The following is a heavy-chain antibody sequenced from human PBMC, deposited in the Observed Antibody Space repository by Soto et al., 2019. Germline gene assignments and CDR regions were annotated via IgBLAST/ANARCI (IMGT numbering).Heavy chain of an antibody. CDR2: IYYSGST. Sequence: QVQLQESGPGLVKPSQTLSITCTVSGGSISSGGYYWSWIRQHPGKGLEWIGYIYYSGSTYYNPSLKSRVTISVDTSKNQFSLKLSSVTAADTAVYYCARGLELEMATITSYYYGMDVWGQGTTVTVSS. J-gene: IGHJ6*02. CDR1: GGSISSGGYY. D-gene: IGHD5-12*01. V-gene: IGHV4-31*03. CDR3: ARGLELEMATITSYYYGMDV.